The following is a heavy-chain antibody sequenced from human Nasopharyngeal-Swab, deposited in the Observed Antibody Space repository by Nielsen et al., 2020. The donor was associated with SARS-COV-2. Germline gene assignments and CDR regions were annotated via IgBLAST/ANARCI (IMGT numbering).Heavy chain of an antibody. Sequence: GGSLRLSCAASGFTFSSYAMHWVRQAPGKGLEWVAVISYDGSNKYYADSVKGRFTIYRDNSKNTLYLQMNSLRAEDTAVYYCARTYDSSGYWVWYYYYGMDVWGQGTTVTVSS. J-gene: IGHJ6*02. CDR2: ISYDGSNK. CDR1: GFTFSSYA. V-gene: IGHV3-30-3*01. CDR3: ARTYDSSGYWVWYYYYGMDV. D-gene: IGHD3-22*01.